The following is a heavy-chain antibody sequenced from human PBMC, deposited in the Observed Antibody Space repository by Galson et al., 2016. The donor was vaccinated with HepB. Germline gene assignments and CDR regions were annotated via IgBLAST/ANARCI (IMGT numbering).Heavy chain of an antibody. J-gene: IGHJ3*02. CDR1: GFSLGNYW. V-gene: IGHV3-7*02. D-gene: IGHD2-15*01. Sequence: SLRLSCAASGFSLGNYWMNWARQAPGKGLEWLANIKKDGSEINYVDSVKGRFTISRDNAKNSLFLQMNTLRVEDTAVYYCARARRPVVVAATHIMGTTSGDAFAIWGQGAMVTVSS. CDR2: IKKDGSEI. CDR3: ARARRPVVVAATHIMGTTSGDAFAI.